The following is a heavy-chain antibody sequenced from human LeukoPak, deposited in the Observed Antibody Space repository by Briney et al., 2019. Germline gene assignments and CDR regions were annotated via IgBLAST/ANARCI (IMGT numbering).Heavy chain of an antibody. CDR1: GGTFSSYA. CDR2: INPSGGIT. V-gene: IGHV1-46*01. J-gene: IGHJ3*02. Sequence: ASVKVSCKASGGTFSSYAISWVRQAPGQGLEWMGIINPSGGITSYAQKFQGGVTMTRDTSTTTVYMELRSLRSDDTAVYYCARSLTIREGDAFDIWGQGTMVTVSS. D-gene: IGHD3-10*01. CDR3: ARSLTIREGDAFDI.